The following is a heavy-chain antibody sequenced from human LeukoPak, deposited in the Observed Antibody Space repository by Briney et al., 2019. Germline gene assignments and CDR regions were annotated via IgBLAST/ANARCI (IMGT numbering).Heavy chain of an antibody. J-gene: IGHJ4*02. V-gene: IGHV3-23*01. CDR2: ISETGRST. D-gene: IGHD5-18*01. CDR3: AKDRGYSYGISEY. Sequence: GGSLRLSCAASGFTFSSYAMNWVRQAPGKGLEWVSTISETGRSTYYADSVKGQFTISRDNSKNTLYLQMNSLRAEDTAVYYCAKDRGYSYGISEYWGQGTLVTVSS. CDR1: GFTFSSYA.